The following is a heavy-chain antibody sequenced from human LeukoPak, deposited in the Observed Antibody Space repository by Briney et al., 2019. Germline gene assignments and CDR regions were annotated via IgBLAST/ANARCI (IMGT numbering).Heavy chain of an antibody. J-gene: IGHJ6*02. Sequence: PGGSLRLSCAASGFTFSSYSMNWVRQAPGKGLEWVSSISSSSSYIYYADSVKGRFTISRDNAKNSLYLQMNSLRAEDTAVYYCARPRNYDFWSGYPESYYYYYGMDVWGHGTTVTVSS. CDR2: ISSSSSYI. D-gene: IGHD3-3*01. V-gene: IGHV3-21*01. CDR3: ARPRNYDFWSGYPESYYYYYGMDV. CDR1: GFTFSSYS.